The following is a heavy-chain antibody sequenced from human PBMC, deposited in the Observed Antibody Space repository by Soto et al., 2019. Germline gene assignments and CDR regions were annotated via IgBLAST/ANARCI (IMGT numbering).Heavy chain of an antibody. J-gene: IGHJ4*02. V-gene: IGHV4-31*03. D-gene: IGHD2-21*02. Sequence: SETLSLTCTVSDASINSGGYYWSWIRQHPGKGLEWIGFIYYSGTTYYNPSLKSRVTTSVDTSKNQFSLRLSSVTAADTAVYYCARGLIVMLAGIEELINSHFDSWGQGTLVTVSS. CDR1: DASINSGGYY. CDR3: ARGLIVMLAGIEELINSHFDS. CDR2: IYYSGTT.